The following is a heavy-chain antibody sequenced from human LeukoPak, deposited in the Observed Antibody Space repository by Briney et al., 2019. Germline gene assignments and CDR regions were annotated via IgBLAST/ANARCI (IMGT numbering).Heavy chain of an antibody. CDR1: GGSISSGGYY. J-gene: IGHJ4*02. V-gene: IGHV4-31*03. CDR2: IYYSGST. D-gene: IGHD3-10*01. Sequence: PSETLSLTCTVSGGSISSGGYYWSWIRQHPGKGLEWIGYIYYSGSTYYNPSLKSRVTTSVDTSKNQFSLKLSSVTAADTAVYYCARGEWGVADYWGQGTLVTVSS. CDR3: ARGEWGVADY.